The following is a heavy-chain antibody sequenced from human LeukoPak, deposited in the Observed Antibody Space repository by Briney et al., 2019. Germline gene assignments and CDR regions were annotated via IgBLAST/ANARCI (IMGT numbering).Heavy chain of an antibody. CDR1: GGSFSGYY. D-gene: IGHD2-21*01. CDR3: AGGVFLFCYYGMDV. CDR2: INHSGST. J-gene: IGHJ6*02. V-gene: IGHV4-34*01. Sequence: SETLSLTCAVYGGSFSGYYWSWIRQPPGKGLEWIGEINHSGSTNYNPSLKSRVTISVDTSKNQFSLKLSSVTAADTAVYYCAGGVFLFCYYGMDVWGQGTTVTVSS.